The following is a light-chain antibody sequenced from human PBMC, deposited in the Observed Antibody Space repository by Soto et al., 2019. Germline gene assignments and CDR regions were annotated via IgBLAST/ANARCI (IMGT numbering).Light chain of an antibody. J-gene: IGKJ5*01. Sequence: EIVLTQSPATLSLSPGERATLSCRASQSVHSFLAWYQQKPGQAPRLLIYNASNRATGIPARFSGSGSGTDFTLTISSLEPEDFATYYCQQRTNWPLGITFGQGTRLEAK. CDR2: NAS. V-gene: IGKV3-11*01. CDR1: QSVHSF. CDR3: QQRTNWPLGIT.